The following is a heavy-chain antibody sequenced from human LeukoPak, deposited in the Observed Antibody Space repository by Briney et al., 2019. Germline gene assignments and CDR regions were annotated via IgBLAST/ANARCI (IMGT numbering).Heavy chain of an antibody. Sequence: GGSLRLSCAASGFTFRSHSLDWVRQAPGKGLEWVSSITGSGSIQYADSVKGRFTISRDNAKNSLYLQMNSLRAEDTAVYYCVRDVIHSYFDIWGQGILVTVSS. D-gene: IGHD2-21*01. CDR3: VRDVIHSYFDI. J-gene: IGHJ4*02. CDR2: ITGSGSI. CDR1: GFTFRSHS. V-gene: IGHV3-21*01.